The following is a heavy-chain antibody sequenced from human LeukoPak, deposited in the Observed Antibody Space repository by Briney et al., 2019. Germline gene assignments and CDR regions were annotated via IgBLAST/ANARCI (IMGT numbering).Heavy chain of an antibody. J-gene: IGHJ5*02. CDR1: GFTFSSYE. D-gene: IGHD3-10*01. V-gene: IGHV3-48*03. Sequence: GGSLRLSCAASGFTFSSYEMNWVRQAPGKGLEWVSYISSSGSTIYYADSVKGRFTISRDNAKNSLYLQMNSLRAEDTAVYYCAKSQTLLWFGDDGAYNWFDPWGQGTLVTVSS. CDR2: ISSSGSTI. CDR3: AKSQTLLWFGDDGAYNWFDP.